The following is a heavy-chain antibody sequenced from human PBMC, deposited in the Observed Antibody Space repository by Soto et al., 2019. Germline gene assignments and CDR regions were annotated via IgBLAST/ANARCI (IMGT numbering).Heavy chain of an antibody. J-gene: IGHJ6*02. CDR2: ISFDGDKR. V-gene: IGHV3-30-3*01. CDR3: AREDDYNYRYFNYGLDV. D-gene: IGHD5-12*01. Sequence: GGSLRLSCAASGFTFKNYALHWVRQAPGKGLEWVAVISFDGDKRFYSDSVKGRFTISRDNLKNTLYLQMNNLRDEDAALYFCAREDDYNYRYFNYGLDVWGQGTTVTAP. CDR1: GFTFKNYA.